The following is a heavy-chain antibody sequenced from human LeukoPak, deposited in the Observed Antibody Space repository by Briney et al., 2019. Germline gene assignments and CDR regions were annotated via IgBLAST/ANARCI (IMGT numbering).Heavy chain of an antibody. CDR3: ARGRDGSQSPIDD. CDR1: GFTFSSYS. J-gene: IGHJ4*02. V-gene: IGHV3-48*04. CDR2: ISSSSSTI. Sequence: GGSLRLSCAASGFTFSSYSMNWVRQAPGKGLEWVSYISSSSSTIYYADSVRGRFTISRDNAKNSLYLQMNSLRAGDTAVYYCARGRDGSQSPIDDWGQGTLVTVSS. D-gene: IGHD5-24*01.